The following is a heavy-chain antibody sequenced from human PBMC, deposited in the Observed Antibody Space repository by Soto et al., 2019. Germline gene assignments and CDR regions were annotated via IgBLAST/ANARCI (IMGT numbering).Heavy chain of an antibody. CDR2: ISYDGSNK. V-gene: IGHV3-30-3*01. D-gene: IGHD5-18*01. CDR1: GFTFSSYA. Sequence: GGSLRLSCAASGFTFSSYAMHWVRQAPGKGLEWVAVISYDGSNKYYADSVKGRFTISRDNSKNTLYLQMNSLRAEDTAVYYCARDLVIQLWLEGIDYWGQGTLVTVSS. CDR3: ARDLVIQLWLEGIDY. J-gene: IGHJ4*02.